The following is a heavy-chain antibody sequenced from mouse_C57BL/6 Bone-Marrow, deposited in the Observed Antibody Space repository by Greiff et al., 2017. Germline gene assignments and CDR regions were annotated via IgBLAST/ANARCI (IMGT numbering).Heavy chain of an antibody. CDR2: IYPGDGDT. V-gene: IGHV1-82*01. CDR3: ARWNWDWYFDV. CDR1: GYAFSSSW. J-gene: IGHJ1*03. D-gene: IGHD4-1*01. Sequence: VQLQQSGPELVKPGASVKISCKASGYAFSSSWMNWVKQRPGKGLEWIGRIYPGDGDTNYNGKFKGKATLTADKSSSTAYMQLSSLTSEDSAVYCCARWNWDWYFDVWGTGTTVTVSS.